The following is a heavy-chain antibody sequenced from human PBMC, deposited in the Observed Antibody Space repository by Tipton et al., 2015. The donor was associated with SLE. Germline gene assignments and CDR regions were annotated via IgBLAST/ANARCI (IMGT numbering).Heavy chain of an antibody. D-gene: IGHD3-10*01. Sequence: SLRLSCAASGFTFNTFGMHWVRQAPGKGLEWVAVIWYDGSNKYYADSVKGRFTISRDNSKNTLYLQMNSLRAEDTAVYYCAKDSSQGFRDYYYGMDVWGQGTTVTVSS. CDR3: AKDSSQGFRDYYYGMDV. CDR1: GFTFNTFG. J-gene: IGHJ6*02. CDR2: IWYDGSNK. V-gene: IGHV3-33*06.